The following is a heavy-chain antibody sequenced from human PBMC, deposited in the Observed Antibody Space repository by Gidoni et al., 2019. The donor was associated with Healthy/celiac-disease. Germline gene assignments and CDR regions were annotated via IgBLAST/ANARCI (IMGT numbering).Heavy chain of an antibody. CDR2: MNPNSGNT. J-gene: IGHJ6*02. Sequence: QVQLVQSGAEVKKHGASVQVSCKASGYTFTSYDINWVRQATGQGLEWMGWMNPNSGNTGYAQKFQGRVTMTRNTSISTAYMELSSLRSEDTAVYYCARYLRVAARPMYYYYGMDVWGQGTTVTVSS. D-gene: IGHD6-6*01. CDR1: GYTFTSYD. CDR3: ARYLRVAARPMYYYYGMDV. V-gene: IGHV1-8*01.